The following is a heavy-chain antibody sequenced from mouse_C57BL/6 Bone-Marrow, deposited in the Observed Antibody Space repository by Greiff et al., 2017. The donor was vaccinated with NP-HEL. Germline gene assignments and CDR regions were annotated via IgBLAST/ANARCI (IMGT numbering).Heavy chain of an antibody. Sequence: EVKLKESGPELVKPGASVKMSCKASGYTFTDYNMHWVKQSHGKSLEWIGYINPNNGGTSYNQKFKGKATLTVNKSSSTAYMELRSLTSEDSAVYYCARATYDYDVDWFAYWGQGTLVTVSA. D-gene: IGHD2-4*01. V-gene: IGHV1-22*01. CDR3: ARATYDYDVDWFAY. J-gene: IGHJ3*01. CDR1: GYTFTDYN. CDR2: INPNNGGT.